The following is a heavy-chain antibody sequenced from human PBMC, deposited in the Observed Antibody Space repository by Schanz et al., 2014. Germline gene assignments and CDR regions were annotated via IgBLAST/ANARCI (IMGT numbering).Heavy chain of an antibody. J-gene: IGHJ5*02. D-gene: IGHD2-8*01. CDR1: GFTFFGSFA. CDR3: ASGGYCTNGVCNGGRNWFDP. Sequence: EVQLLESGGGLVQPGGSLRLSCVASGFTFFGSFAMSWVRQAPGKGLEWVSGIEFSGGTTYYADSVKGRFTISRDNSKNTLYLQINSLRAEDTAVYYCASGGYCTNGVCNGGRNWFDPWGQGTLVTVSS. CDR2: IEFSGGTT. V-gene: IGHV3-23*01.